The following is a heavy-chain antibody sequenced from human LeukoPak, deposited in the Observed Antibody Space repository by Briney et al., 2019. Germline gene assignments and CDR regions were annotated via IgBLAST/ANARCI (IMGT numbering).Heavy chain of an antibody. J-gene: IGHJ4*02. Sequence: GESLKISCKASGYAFSDYWIGWVRQMPGQGLEWMGIVYPGDSDTRYSPSFQGHVTISADKSINTAYLQWSGLQASDNAIYFCARSQGLYGAADYWGQGTLV. V-gene: IGHV5-51*01. CDR2: VYPGDSDT. D-gene: IGHD2-2*02. CDR1: GYAFSDYW. CDR3: ARSQGLYGAADY.